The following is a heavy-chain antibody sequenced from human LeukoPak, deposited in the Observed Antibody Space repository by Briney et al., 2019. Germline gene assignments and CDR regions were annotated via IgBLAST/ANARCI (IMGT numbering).Heavy chain of an antibody. CDR2: INNDGSTT. Sequence: GGSLRLSCAASGFTFSSDWMHWVRQAAGKGLVWVSRINNDGSTTAYADSVKGRFSISRDNAKNSLYLQMNSLRAEDTAVYYCARDLSAIAAAGTTEYFQHWGQGTLVTVSS. J-gene: IGHJ1*01. D-gene: IGHD6-13*01. CDR1: GFTFSSDW. V-gene: IGHV3-74*01. CDR3: ARDLSAIAAAGTTEYFQH.